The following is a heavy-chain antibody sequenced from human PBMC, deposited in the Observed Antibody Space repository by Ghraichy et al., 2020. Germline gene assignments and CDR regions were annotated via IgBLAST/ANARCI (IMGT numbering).Heavy chain of an antibody. V-gene: IGHV2-5*01. D-gene: IGHD3-22*01. Sequence: SGPTLVKPTQTLTLTCTFSVFSLSTSGVGVGWIRQHPGQALEGLALIYWNDDKRYISSLKSRLTITKDTSKNQVVLTMTNMDPVDTATYYCARTDSSGYYYGPFDYWGQGTLVTVSS. CDR1: VFSLSTSGVG. CDR2: IYWNDDK. J-gene: IGHJ4*02. CDR3: ARTDSSGYYYGPFDY.